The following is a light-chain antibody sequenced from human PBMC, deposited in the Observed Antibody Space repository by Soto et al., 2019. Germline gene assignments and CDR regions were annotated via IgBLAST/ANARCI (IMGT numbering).Light chain of an antibody. CDR3: QQYDTYWT. J-gene: IGKJ1*01. CDR2: KAS. Sequence: DIQMTQSPSTLSASVGDSVTVTCRASQRISNWLAWYQQKPVKAPKLLIYKASTLESGVPSRFSGSGSGTEFTLTISSLQPDDFATYYCQQYDTYWTFGQGTKVEIK. CDR1: QRISNW. V-gene: IGKV1-5*03.